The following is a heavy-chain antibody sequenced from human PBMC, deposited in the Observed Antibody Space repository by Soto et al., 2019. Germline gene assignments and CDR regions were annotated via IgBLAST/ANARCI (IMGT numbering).Heavy chain of an antibody. V-gene: IGHV3-48*03. J-gene: IGHJ6*02. D-gene: IGHD5-12*01. CDR1: GFTFSSYE. Sequence: EVQLVESGGGLVQPGGSLRLSCAASGFTFSSYEMNWVSRAPDKGLEWASYIRGSGGTKYYADSVKGRFAISRDNAKNSLFLQMSSLRAEDTAVYYSARVSRGYSGYYHMDVCGHGNTVTVSS. CDR3: ARVSRGYSGYYHMDV. CDR2: IRGSGGTK.